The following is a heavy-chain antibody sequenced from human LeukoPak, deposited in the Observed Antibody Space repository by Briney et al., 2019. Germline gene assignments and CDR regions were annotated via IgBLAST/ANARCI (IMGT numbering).Heavy chain of an antibody. CDR1: GYTFTTYG. CDR2: ISAYNGDT. CDR3: ARGWIAAAATPTF. D-gene: IGHD6-13*01. J-gene: IGHJ4*02. V-gene: IGHV1-18*01. Sequence: ASVKVSCKASGYTFTTYGVTWVRQAPRQGLEWMGWISAYNGDTNYAQKFQDRFTMTTDTSTNTAYMELRSLRSDDTAVYYCARGWIAAAATPTFWGQGTLVTVSS.